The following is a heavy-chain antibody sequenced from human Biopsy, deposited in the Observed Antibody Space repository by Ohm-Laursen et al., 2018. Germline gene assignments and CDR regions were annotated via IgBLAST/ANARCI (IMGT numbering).Heavy chain of an antibody. D-gene: IGHD3-3*01. Sequence: GESLKISCKGSGYSFTSYWIGWVRQMPGKGLEWMGIIYPGDSDTRYSPSFQGQVTISADKSISTAYLQWSSLKASDTAMYYCAKHGGLGDFWSGYPLAAFDIWGQGTMVTVSS. CDR1: GYSFTSYW. J-gene: IGHJ3*02. CDR2: IYPGDSDT. CDR3: AKHGGLGDFWSGYPLAAFDI. V-gene: IGHV5-51*01.